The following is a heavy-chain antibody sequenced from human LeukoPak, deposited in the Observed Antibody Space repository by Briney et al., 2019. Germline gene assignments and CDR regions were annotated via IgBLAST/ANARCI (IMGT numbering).Heavy chain of an antibody. D-gene: IGHD2-15*01. V-gene: IGHV3-48*03. CDR1: GFTFSYYE. CDR2: ISSSGDTI. J-gene: IGHJ4*02. Sequence: GGSLRLSCAASGFTFSYYEMIWVRQAPGKGLEWVSYISSSGDTIFYSDSVKGRFTISRDSAKNSLDLQMNSLRAEDTAVYYCARPSAYCSGGSCYSDWGQGTLVTVSS. CDR3: ARPSAYCSGGSCYSD.